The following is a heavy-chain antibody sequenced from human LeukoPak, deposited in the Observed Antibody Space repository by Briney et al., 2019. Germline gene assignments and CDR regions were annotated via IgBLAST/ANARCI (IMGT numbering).Heavy chain of an antibody. Sequence: SQTLSLNCTVSGGSISSGRYYWSWIRQPAGKGLEWIGRIYTSGSTNYNPSLKSRVTISVDTSKNQFSLKLSSVTAADTAVYYCASAKFDSSTYYPEDSWGQGTLVTVSS. D-gene: IGHD3-22*01. V-gene: IGHV4-61*02. CDR2: IYTSGST. CDR1: GGSISSGRYY. J-gene: IGHJ4*02. CDR3: ASAKFDSSTYYPEDS.